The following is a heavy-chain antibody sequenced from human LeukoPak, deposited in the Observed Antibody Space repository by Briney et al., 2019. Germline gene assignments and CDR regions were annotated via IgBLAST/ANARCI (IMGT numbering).Heavy chain of an antibody. D-gene: IGHD6-6*01. CDR1: GYTFTGYY. CDR3: ARGIAARRSLDI. J-gene: IGHJ3*02. CDR2: IKPNSGGT. Sequence: ASVKVSCKASGYTFTGYYMHWVRQAPGQGLEWMGWIKPNSGGTNYAQKFQGRVTMTRDTSISTAYMELSRLRSDDTAVYYCARGIAARRSLDIWGQGTMVTVSS. V-gene: IGHV1-2*02.